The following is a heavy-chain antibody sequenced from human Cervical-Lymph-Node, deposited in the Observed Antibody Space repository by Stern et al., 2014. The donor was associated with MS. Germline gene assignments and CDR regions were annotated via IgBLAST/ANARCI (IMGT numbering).Heavy chain of an antibody. CDR3: AKDGGVSRFWYHSGRVYGMDV. CDR1: GYTFTTYG. D-gene: IGHD3-10*01. Sequence: QVQLVESGAEVKKPGASVKVSCKASGYTFTTYGISWVRQAPGQGLEWMGWINTYNGDTKYAQNLQGRVTMTTDTSTSTAHMELRSLRSDDTAVYYCAKDGGVSRFWYHSGRVYGMDVWGQGTTVTVSS. CDR2: INTYNGDT. V-gene: IGHV1-18*01. J-gene: IGHJ6*02.